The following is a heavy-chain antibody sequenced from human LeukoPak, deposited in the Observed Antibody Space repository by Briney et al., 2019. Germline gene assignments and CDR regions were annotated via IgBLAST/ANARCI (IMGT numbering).Heavy chain of an antibody. CDR1: GYTFTAYY. CDR2: INPNSGGT. V-gene: IGHV1-2*02. J-gene: IGHJ6*03. CDR3: ARAPPGLYYMDV. D-gene: IGHD1-14*01. Sequence: ASVKVSCKASGYTFTAYYMHWVRQAPGQGLEWMGWINPNSGGTNYAQKFHGRVTMTRDTSISTAYMELSRLTSDDSAVFYCARAPPGLYYMDVWGKGTTVTVSS.